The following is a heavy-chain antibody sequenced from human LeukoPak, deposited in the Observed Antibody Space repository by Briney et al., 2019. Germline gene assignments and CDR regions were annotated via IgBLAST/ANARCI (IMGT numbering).Heavy chain of an antibody. CDR2: IYYSGST. Sequence: SETLSLTCTVSGDSISNFYWNWIRQPPGKGLEWIGYIYYSGSTNYNPSLKSRVTISVDTSKNQFSLKLSSVTAADTAVYYCARVVNSYGYYYYMDVWGKGTTVTISS. J-gene: IGHJ6*03. CDR3: ARVVNSYGYYYYMDV. V-gene: IGHV4-59*01. D-gene: IGHD5-18*01. CDR1: GDSISNFY.